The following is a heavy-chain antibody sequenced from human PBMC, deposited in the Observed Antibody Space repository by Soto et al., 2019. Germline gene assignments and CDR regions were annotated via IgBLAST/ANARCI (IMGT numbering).Heavy chain of an antibody. V-gene: IGHV1-18*01. CDR3: ARDLAPWGGDYGMDV. D-gene: IGHD2-21*01. CDR1: GYTFTSYG. J-gene: IGHJ6*02. Sequence: GASVKVSCKASGYTFTSYGISWVRQAPGQGLEWMGWISAYNGNTNYAQKLQGRVTMTTDTSTSTAYMELRSLRSDDTAVYYCARDLAPWGGDYGMDVWGQGTTVTVSS. CDR2: ISAYNGNT.